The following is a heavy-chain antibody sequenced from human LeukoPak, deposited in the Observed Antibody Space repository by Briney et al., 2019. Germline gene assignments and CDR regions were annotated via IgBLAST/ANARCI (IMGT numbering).Heavy chain of an antibody. Sequence: SETLSLTCTVSGGSISSSSYSWAWIRQPPGKGLEWIGSIYYSGSTYYNPSLKSRVTISVDTSKNQFSLTVTSVTAADTAFYYCARDYCGGTTCYPDYWGQGTLVTVSS. CDR2: IYYSGST. J-gene: IGHJ4*02. D-gene: IGHD2-2*01. V-gene: IGHV4-39*07. CDR3: ARDYCGGTTCYPDY. CDR1: GGSISSSSYS.